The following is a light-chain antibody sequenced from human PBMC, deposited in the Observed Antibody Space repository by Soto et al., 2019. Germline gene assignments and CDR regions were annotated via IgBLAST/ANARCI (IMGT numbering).Light chain of an antibody. Sequence: EIVLTQSPATLSLSPGERATLSCRASQSVSSYLAWYQQKPGQPPRLLIYDASNRATGIPARFGGSGSGTDFTLTISSLEPEDFAVYYCQQRSNWQVTFGQGTRLEIK. CDR2: DAS. CDR3: QQRSNWQVT. CDR1: QSVSSY. J-gene: IGKJ5*01. V-gene: IGKV3-11*01.